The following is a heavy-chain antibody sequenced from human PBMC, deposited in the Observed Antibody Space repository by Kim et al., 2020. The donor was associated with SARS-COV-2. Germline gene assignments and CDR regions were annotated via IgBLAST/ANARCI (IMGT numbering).Heavy chain of an antibody. Sequence: GGSLRLSCEASGFTFSPYAMSWVRQAPGKGLEWVSGISGGGHNTYYADSVKGRFTISRDNSKNSLFLQMTSLRVADTALYYCAKGGWDGADSWGQGALVTVAS. D-gene: IGHD6-19*01. V-gene: IGHV3-23*01. J-gene: IGHJ4*02. CDR3: AKGGWDGADS. CDR2: ISGGGHNT. CDR1: GFTFSPYA.